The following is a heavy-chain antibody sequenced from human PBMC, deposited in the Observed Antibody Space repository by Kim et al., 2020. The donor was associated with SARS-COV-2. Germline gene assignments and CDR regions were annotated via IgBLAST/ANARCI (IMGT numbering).Heavy chain of an antibody. Sequence: GGSLRLSCAASGFTFSNAWMSWVRHAPGKGLEWVGRIKSKTDGGTTDYAAPVKGRFTISRDDSKNTLYLQMNSLKTEDTAVYYCTTRYYYGSGSYYTRDIPFDYWGQGTLVTVSS. J-gene: IGHJ4*02. CDR2: IKSKTDGGTT. CDR1: GFTFSNAW. V-gene: IGHV3-15*01. CDR3: TTRYYYGSGSYYTRDIPFDY. D-gene: IGHD3-10*01.